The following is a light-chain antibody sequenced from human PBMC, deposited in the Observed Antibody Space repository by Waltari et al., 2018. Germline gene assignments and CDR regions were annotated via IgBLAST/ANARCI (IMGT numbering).Light chain of an antibody. J-gene: IGLJ2*01. V-gene: IGLV7-46*01. Sequence: QAVVTQEPSLTVSPGGTVTPTCGSSTGPVNSGHYPYWLQQTPGQAPRTLIYDSYIKYSSTPARFSGSLLGGKAALTLSGAQAEDEADYYCWLAYTNGVVFGGGTKLAVL. CDR1: TGPVNSGHY. CDR3: WLAYTNGVV. CDR2: DSY.